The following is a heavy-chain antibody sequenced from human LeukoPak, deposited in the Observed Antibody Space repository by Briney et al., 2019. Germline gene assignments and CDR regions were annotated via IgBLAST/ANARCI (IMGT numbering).Heavy chain of an antibody. V-gene: IGHV3-30-3*01. CDR3: ARDGCGGTCYQYYFDY. J-gene: IGHJ4*02. CDR2: ISYDGSNK. CDR1: GFTFSSYA. Sequence: PGGSLRLSCAASGFTFSSYAMHWVRQAPGKGLEWVAVISYDGSNKYYADSVKGRFTISRDNSKNTLYLQMNSLRGEDTAVYYCARDGCGGTCYQYYFDYWGQGTLVTVSS. D-gene: IGHD2-15*01.